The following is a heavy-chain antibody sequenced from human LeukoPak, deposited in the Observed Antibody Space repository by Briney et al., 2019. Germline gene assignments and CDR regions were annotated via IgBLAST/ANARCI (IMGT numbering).Heavy chain of an antibody. J-gene: IGHJ6*03. D-gene: IGHD6-13*01. V-gene: IGHV3-21*01. CDR3: ARDWRDSSSWYYYYMDV. Sequence: SGGSLRLSCAASGFTFSSYSMNWVRQAPGKGLEWVSSISSSSYIYYADSVKGRFTISRDNAKNSLYLQMNSLRAEDTAVYYCARDWRDSSSWYYYYMDVWGKGTTVTVSS. CDR2: ISSSSYI. CDR1: GFTFSSYS.